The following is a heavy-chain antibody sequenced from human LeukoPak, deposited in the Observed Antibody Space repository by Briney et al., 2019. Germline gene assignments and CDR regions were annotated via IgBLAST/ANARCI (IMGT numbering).Heavy chain of an antibody. CDR2: ISYDGSNK. Sequence: PGGSLRLSCAASGFTFSSYGIHWVRQAPGKGLEWVAVISYDGSNKYYADSVKGRFTISRDNSKNTLYLQMNSLRAEDTAVYYCAKDPRYGDYEGAFDIWGQGTMVTVSS. D-gene: IGHD4-17*01. CDR3: AKDPRYGDYEGAFDI. J-gene: IGHJ3*02. V-gene: IGHV3-30*18. CDR1: GFTFSSYG.